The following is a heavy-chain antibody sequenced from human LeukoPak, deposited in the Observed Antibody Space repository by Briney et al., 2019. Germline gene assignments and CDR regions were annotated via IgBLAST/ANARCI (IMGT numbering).Heavy chain of an antibody. Sequence: GGSLRLSCATSGFIFSNYWMTWVRQAPEKGLEWVANIKQDGSEKYYVDSVKGRFTISRDNAKKSLYLQVNSLRVEDTALYFCARCRGSSSSWYLDYWGQGTLVTVSS. CDR1: GFIFSNYW. V-gene: IGHV3-7*01. J-gene: IGHJ4*02. CDR2: IKQDGSEK. CDR3: ARCRGSSSSWYLDY. D-gene: IGHD6-13*01.